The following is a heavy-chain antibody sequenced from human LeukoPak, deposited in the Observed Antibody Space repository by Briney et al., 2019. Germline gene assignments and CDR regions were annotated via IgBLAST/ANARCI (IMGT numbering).Heavy chain of an antibody. J-gene: IGHJ4*02. CDR3: ARGTKWPYYYDSSGLDY. Sequence: SETLSLTCAVYGGSFSGYYWGWIRQPPGKGLEWIGEINHSGSTNYNPSLKSRVTISVDTSKNQFSLKLSSVTAADTAVYYCARGTKWPYYYDSSGLDYWGQGTLVTVSS. CDR1: GGSFSGYY. CDR2: INHSGST. D-gene: IGHD3-22*01. V-gene: IGHV4-34*01.